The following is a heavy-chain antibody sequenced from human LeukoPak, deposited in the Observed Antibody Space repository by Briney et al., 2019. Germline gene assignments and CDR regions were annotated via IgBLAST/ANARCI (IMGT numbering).Heavy chain of an antibody. V-gene: IGHV4-59*08. J-gene: IGHJ4*02. Sequence: SETLSLTCTVSGASISSYYWSWIRQPPGKGLEWIGYISYSGSPNYNPSLKSRVTISADPSNNQFSLNLCSVTAADTAVYYCARVGHIVAAGTYDWWGQGTLVTVSS. CDR2: ISYSGSP. CDR1: GASISSYY. CDR3: ARVGHIVAAGTYDW. D-gene: IGHD6-13*01.